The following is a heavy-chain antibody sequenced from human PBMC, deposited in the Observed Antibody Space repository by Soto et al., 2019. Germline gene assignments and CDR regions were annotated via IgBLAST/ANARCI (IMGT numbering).Heavy chain of an antibody. CDR2: IWYDGANK. J-gene: IGHJ4*02. Sequence: QVQLVESGGGVVQPGRSLRLSCAASGFTFSRYGMHWVRQAPGKGLEWVAVIWYDGANKFYADSVKGRFTISRDNSKNTLYLQMNSLRAEDTAVYFCARDPENYGSGGYPTVWGQGTLVTVSS. CDR3: ARDPENYGSGGYPTV. D-gene: IGHD3-10*01. V-gene: IGHV3-33*01. CDR1: GFTFSRYG.